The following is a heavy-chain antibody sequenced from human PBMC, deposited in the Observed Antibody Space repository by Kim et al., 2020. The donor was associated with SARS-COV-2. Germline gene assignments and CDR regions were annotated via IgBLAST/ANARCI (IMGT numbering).Heavy chain of an antibody. Sequence: TYSPSLKSRVPISVDTSKNQFSLKLSSVTAADTAVYYCARSEYSSSWYEYWGQGTLVTVSS. V-gene: IGHV4-59*01. J-gene: IGHJ4*02. CDR3: ARSEYSSSWYEY. D-gene: IGHD6-13*01.